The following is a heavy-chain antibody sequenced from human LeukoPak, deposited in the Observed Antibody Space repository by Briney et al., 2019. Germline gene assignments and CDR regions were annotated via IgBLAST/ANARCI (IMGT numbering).Heavy chain of an antibody. D-gene: IGHD4-11*01. CDR3: AREPDDYSNYFDY. CDR1: GFTFSSYS. V-gene: IGHV3-21*01. CDR2: ISSSSSYI. Sequence: PGGSLRLSCAASGFTFSSYSMNWVRQAPGKGLEWVSSISSSSSYIYYADSVKGRFTISRDNAKNSLYLQMNSLRAEDTAVYYCAREPDDYSNYFDYWGQGTLVTVSS. J-gene: IGHJ4*02.